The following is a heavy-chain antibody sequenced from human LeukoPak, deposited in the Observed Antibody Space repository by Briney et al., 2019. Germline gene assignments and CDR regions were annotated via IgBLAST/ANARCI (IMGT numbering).Heavy chain of an antibody. J-gene: IGHJ4*02. CDR2: IYPGGNT. CDR3: ARSQYLGGSFDC. Sequence: GGSLRLSCAASGFIVRSDYINWVRQAPGKGLEWVSVIYPGGNTYYADSVKDRFTISRDNSKNTVYLQMNSLGADDTAVYYCARSQYLGGSFDCWGQGTLVTVSS. D-gene: IGHD1-26*01. CDR1: GFIVRSDY. V-gene: IGHV3-66*01.